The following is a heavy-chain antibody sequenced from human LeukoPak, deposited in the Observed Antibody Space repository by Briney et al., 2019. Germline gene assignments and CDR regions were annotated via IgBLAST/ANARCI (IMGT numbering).Heavy chain of an antibody. CDR2: IYTSGST. CDR3: ASGVLNYDILTGYYSYYYMDV. D-gene: IGHD3-9*01. CDR1: GGSISSGSYY. V-gene: IGHV4-61*02. J-gene: IGHJ6*03. Sequence: SQTLSLTCTVSGGSISSGSYYWSWIRQPAGKGLEWIGRIYTSGSTNYNPSLKSRVTISVDTSKNQFSLKLSSVTAADTAVYYCASGVLNYDILTGYYSYYYMDVWGKGTTVTISS.